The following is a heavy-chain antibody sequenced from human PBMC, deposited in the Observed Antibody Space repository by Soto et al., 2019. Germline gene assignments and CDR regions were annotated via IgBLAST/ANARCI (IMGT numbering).Heavy chain of an antibody. V-gene: IGHV1-3*01. D-gene: IGHD1-26*01. CDR3: ANSIWYSGIYYFDY. J-gene: IGHJ4*01. CDR2: INAGNGHT. CDR1: GYTFTNYA. Sequence: ASVKVSCKASGYTFTNYAIQWMRQAPGQSLEWMGWINAGNGHTRYSQNFQGRFTITRDASASTAYMALSSLRSEDTAVHYCANSIWYSGIYYFDYWG.